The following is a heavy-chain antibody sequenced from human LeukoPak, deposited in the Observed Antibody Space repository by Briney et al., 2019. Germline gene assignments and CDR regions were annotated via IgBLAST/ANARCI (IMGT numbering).Heavy chain of an antibody. CDR2: IYYSGST. CDR3: ARGYYDSSGYSNTFDI. J-gene: IGHJ3*02. V-gene: IGHV4-59*01. Sequence: PSETLSLTCSVSGASISSSYWSWIRQPPGKGLEWIGFIYYSGSTKYNPSLNDRFTMSADTSKNQFSLKRSSVTAADTAVYYCARGYYDSSGYSNTFDIWGQGTMVTVSS. D-gene: IGHD3-22*01. CDR1: GASISSSY.